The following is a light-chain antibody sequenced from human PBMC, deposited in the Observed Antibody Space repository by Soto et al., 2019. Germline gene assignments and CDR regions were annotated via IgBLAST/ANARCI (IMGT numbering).Light chain of an antibody. V-gene: IGKV3-20*01. Sequence: EIVLTQSPGTLSLSPGERATLSCRASQSVSSSYLAWYQQKPGQAPRLLIYGASSRPTGIPDRFSGSGSGTDFTLTISRLEPEDFAVYYCKQYGSSITFGQGTRLEIK. CDR2: GAS. CDR3: KQYGSSIT. J-gene: IGKJ5*01. CDR1: QSVSSSY.